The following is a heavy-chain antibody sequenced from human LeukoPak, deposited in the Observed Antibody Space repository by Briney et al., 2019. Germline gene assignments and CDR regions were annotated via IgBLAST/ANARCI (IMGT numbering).Heavy chain of an antibody. V-gene: IGHV1-18*01. CDR3: ARQGGQLFYYGGTVFSH. D-gene: IGHD4-23*01. Sequence: ASVKVSCKASGYTFTSYGITWVRQAPGKGLEWMGWISPFNGNTNYAQKFQGRVSMTTDTSTNTTYMELKSLRSDDTAVYYCARQGGQLFYYGGTVFSHWGQGTLVTVSS. CDR1: GYTFTSYG. CDR2: ISPFNGNT. J-gene: IGHJ4*02.